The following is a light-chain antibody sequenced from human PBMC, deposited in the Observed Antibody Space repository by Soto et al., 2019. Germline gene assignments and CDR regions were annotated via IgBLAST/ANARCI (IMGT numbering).Light chain of an antibody. CDR3: QQLDSYPS. CDR2: AAS. J-gene: IGKJ4*01. CDR1: QGISSY. Sequence: IQLTQCPSSLSASVGDRGTITCRASQGISSYLAWYQQKPGKAPKLLIYAASPLQSGVPSRFSGSGSGTDFTLTISSLHPEDFATYYCQQLDSYPSFGGGTKVDI. V-gene: IGKV1-9*01.